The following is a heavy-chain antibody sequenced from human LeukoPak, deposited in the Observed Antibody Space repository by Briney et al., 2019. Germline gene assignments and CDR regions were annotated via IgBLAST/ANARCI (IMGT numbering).Heavy chain of an antibody. Sequence: SETLSLTCTVSGGTISSYYWSWIRQPAGKGLEWIGRIYTSGSTNYNPSLKSRVTISVDTSKNQFSLKLSSVTAADTAVYYCARGDTARQFDYWGQGTLVTVSS. J-gene: IGHJ4*02. CDR2: IYTSGST. CDR3: ARGDTARQFDY. D-gene: IGHD5-18*01. V-gene: IGHV4-4*07. CDR1: GGTISSYY.